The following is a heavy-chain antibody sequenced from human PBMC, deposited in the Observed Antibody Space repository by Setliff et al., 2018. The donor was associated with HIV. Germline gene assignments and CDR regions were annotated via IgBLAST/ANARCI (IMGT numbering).Heavy chain of an antibody. CDR1: RGTFNRYT. V-gene: IGHV1-2*02. CDR3: ARGTDFWSGSSNFDY. J-gene: IGHJ4*02. Sequence: ASVKVSCKASRGTFNRYTISWVRQAPGQGLEWMGWINPNSGGTNYAQKFRGRVTMTRDTSINTAHMYLSSLRSDDTAIYFCARGTDFWSGSSNFDYWGQGTQVTVSS. D-gene: IGHD3-3*01. CDR2: INPNSGGT.